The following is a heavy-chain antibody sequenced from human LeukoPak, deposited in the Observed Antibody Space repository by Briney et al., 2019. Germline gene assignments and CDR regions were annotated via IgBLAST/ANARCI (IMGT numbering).Heavy chain of an antibody. Sequence: SETLSLTCTVSGYSISSGHFWGWIRQPPGKGLEWIGNIYYSESTNYNPSLKSRVTISVETSKNEFSLKLRSVTAADTAVYYCARVTGYRIEDYFDYWGQGTLVTVSS. CDR3: ARVTGYRIEDYFDY. J-gene: IGHJ4*02. V-gene: IGHV4-38-2*02. D-gene: IGHD6-13*01. CDR2: IYYSEST. CDR1: GYSISSGHF.